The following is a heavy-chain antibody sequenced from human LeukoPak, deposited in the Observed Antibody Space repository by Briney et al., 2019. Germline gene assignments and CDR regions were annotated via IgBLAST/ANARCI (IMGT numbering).Heavy chain of an antibody. Sequence: PSETLSLTCTVSGGSISSYYWSWFRQPPGKGLEWIGYIYYSGTTYYNPSLKGRVTISADTSKNQFSLKLRSVTAADTAVYYCARGSLGELGSASYYHFDYWGQGTLDTVSS. CDR1: GGSISSYY. D-gene: IGHD3-10*01. CDR3: ARGSLGELGSASYYHFDY. J-gene: IGHJ4*02. CDR2: IYYSGTT. V-gene: IGHV4-30-4*08.